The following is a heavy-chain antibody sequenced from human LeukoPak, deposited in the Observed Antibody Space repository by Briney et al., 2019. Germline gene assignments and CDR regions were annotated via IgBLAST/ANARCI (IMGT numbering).Heavy chain of an antibody. J-gene: IGHJ6*03. V-gene: IGHV3-11*01. CDR2: ISSSGSTI. CDR1: GFTVITND. CDR3: ARGTTGDYYYYYMDV. D-gene: IGHD1-7*01. Sequence: GGSLRLSCAASGFTVITNDMTWVRQAPGKGLEWVSYISSSGSTIYYADSVKGRFTISRDNAKNSLYLQMNSLRAEDTAVYYCARGTTGDYYYYYMDVWGKGTTVTVSS.